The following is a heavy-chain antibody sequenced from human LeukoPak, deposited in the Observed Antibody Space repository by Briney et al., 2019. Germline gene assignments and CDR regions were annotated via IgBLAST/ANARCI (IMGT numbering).Heavy chain of an antibody. CDR2: ISYDGSNK. CDR1: GFTFSSYG. V-gene: IGHV3-30*18. D-gene: IGHD5-18*01. Sequence: GGSLRLSCAASGFTFSSYGMHWVRQAPGKGLEWVAVISYDGSNKYYADSVKGRFTISRDNSKNTLYLQMNSLRAEDTAVYYCAKGGVQLWFPFDYWGQGTLVTVSS. CDR3: AKGGVQLWFPFDY. J-gene: IGHJ4*02.